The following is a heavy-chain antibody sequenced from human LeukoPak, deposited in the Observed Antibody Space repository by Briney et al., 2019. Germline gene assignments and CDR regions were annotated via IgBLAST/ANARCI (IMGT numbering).Heavy chain of an antibody. CDR3: ARGYSSSWYFNWFDP. D-gene: IGHD6-13*01. V-gene: IGHV4-61*02. Sequence: PSETLSLICTVSGDSINSGSYYWSWIRQPAGKGLEWIGRIYTSYTTGSTNYNPSLKSRVTISIDRSKKQVSLKLSSVTAADTAVYYCARGYSSSWYFNWFDPWGQGTLVTVSS. CDR2: IYTSYTTGST. J-gene: IGHJ5*02. CDR1: GDSINSGSYY.